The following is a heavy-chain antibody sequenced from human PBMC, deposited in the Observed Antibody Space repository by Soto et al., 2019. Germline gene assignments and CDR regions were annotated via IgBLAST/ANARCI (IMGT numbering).Heavy chain of an antibody. CDR1: GFTFSDHY. D-gene: IGHD2-8*01. CDR3: ARLMGTSFDL. Sequence: PWGSLRLSCAASGFTFSDHYMDSVRQAPGKGLEWVGGARNKVNGYTTSYAASVKGRFTISRDDSKNSLYLQMNSLKPEDTAVYFCARLMGTSFDLWGQGTLVTVSS. J-gene: IGHJ4*02. CDR2: ARNKVNGYTT. V-gene: IGHV3-72*01.